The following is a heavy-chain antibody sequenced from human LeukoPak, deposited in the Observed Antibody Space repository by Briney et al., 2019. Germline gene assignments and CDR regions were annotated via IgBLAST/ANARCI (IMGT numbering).Heavy chain of an antibody. V-gene: IGHV4-34*01. CDR2: INHSGST. J-gene: IGHJ6*02. D-gene: IGHD3-3*01. CDR3: AGYYSSIYGMDV. Sequence: SETLSLTCTVSGGAISGYFWSWIRQPPGKGLEWIGEINHSGSTYYNASLKSRITISVDTSKRQFSLRMNSVTAADTAVYFCAGYYSSIYGMDVWGQGTSVTVSS. CDR1: GGAISGYF.